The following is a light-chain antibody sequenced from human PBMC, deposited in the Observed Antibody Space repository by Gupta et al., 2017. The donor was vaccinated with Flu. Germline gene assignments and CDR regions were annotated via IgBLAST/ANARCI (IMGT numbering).Light chain of an antibody. CDR2: DVN. J-gene: IGLJ2*01. Sequence: QSALTQPASVSGSPGQSITLSCTGSSSDIGAFTYVAWYQQHPNKGPKLIIYDVNNRPSGISFRFSGSKSGNTASLTISGLQAEDDGDYFCTSYTSNSPHLIFGGGTKLTVL. CDR3: TSYTSNSPHLI. V-gene: IGLV2-14*03. CDR1: SSDIGAFTY.